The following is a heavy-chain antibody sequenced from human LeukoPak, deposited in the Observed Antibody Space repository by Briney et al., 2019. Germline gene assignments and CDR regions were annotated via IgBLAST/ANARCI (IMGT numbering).Heavy chain of an antibody. CDR2: RSFDVNNK. CDR3: ARGYCTSSSCYNDY. V-gene: IGHV3-30*04. Sequence: GGSLRLSCATSGFTFSSYAFHWVRQAPGKGPEWVATRSFDVNNKYYADSVRGRFTISRDNSKNTLYLQMNSLRAEDTAVYSCARGYCTSSSCYNDYWGQGTLVTVSS. CDR1: GFTFSSYA. J-gene: IGHJ4*02. D-gene: IGHD2-2*02.